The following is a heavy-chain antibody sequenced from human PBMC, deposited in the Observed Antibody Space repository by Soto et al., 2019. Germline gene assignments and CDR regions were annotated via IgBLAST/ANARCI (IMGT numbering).Heavy chain of an antibody. CDR2: INDSGGT. CDR1: GGSFSAYY. Sequence: SETLSLTCAAYGGSFSAYYWSWIRQPPGKGLEWVGEINDSGGTSYNPALKSRVTISVDTSKSQFSLKLTSVTAEDRDVYYCARGSVDTVDSSGFYEYWGHGTPVTVSS. D-gene: IGHD3-22*01. CDR3: ARGSVDTVDSSGFYEY. V-gene: IGHV4-34*01. J-gene: IGHJ4*01.